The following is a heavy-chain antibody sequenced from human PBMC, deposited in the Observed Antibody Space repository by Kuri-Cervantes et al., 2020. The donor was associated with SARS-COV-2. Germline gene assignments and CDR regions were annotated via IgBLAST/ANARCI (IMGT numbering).Heavy chain of an antibody. J-gene: IGHJ5*01. V-gene: IGHV3-30*01. D-gene: IGHD2-21*01. CDR1: GFTFSSCA. CDR2: ISYDGSNG. Sequence: GESLKISCAASGFTFSSCAMHWVRLAPGKGLEWVAFISYDGSNGYYADSVRGRFTISRDNSNNTLYLQVNRLRAEDTALYYCAKDRVGVLDSWGQGTQVTVSS. CDR3: AKDRVGVLDS.